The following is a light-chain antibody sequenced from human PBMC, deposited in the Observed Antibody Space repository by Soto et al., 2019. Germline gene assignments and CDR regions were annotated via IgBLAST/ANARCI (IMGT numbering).Light chain of an antibody. CDR1: SSDVGAYNY. CDR2: EVT. CDR3: TSHAGTNNFPYV. J-gene: IGLJ1*01. Sequence: QSVLTQPPSASGSPGQSVTISCTGTSSDVGAYNYVSWYQHRPGKAPKLMIYEVTKRPSGVPDRFSGAKSGNTASLTVSGLQAEDEADSYCTSHAGTNNFPYVFGTGTKLTVL. V-gene: IGLV2-8*01.